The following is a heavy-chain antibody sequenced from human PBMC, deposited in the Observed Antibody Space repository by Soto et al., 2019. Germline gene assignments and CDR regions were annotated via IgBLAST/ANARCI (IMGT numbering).Heavy chain of an antibody. V-gene: IGHV1-3*01. D-gene: IGHD3-3*01. CDR1: GYTFTSYG. Sequence: QVQLVQSGAEVKKPGASVKVSCKASGYTFTSYGMNWVRQAPGRGLEWMGWINPGNGNTKYSQKFQGRVTMTTDTSTSTVYVELSSLRSEDTAVYYCASLIGVDTLRDYWGQGTLVTVSS. J-gene: IGHJ4*02. CDR3: ASLIGVDTLRDY. CDR2: INPGNGNT.